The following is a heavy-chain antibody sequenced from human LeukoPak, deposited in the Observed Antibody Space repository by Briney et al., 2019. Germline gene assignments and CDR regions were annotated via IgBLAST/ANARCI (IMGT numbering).Heavy chain of an antibody. CDR2: IRYDGSNK. CDR1: GFTFSSYG. D-gene: IGHD6-19*01. V-gene: IGHV3-30*02. CDR3: AKELSRRGWYHFDY. Sequence: AWGSLRLSCAASGFTFSSYGMHWVRQAPGKGLEWVAFIRYDGSNKYYEDSVKGRFTISRDNSKNTLYLQMNSLRAEDTAVYYCAKELSRRGWYHFDYWGQGTLVTVSS. J-gene: IGHJ4*02.